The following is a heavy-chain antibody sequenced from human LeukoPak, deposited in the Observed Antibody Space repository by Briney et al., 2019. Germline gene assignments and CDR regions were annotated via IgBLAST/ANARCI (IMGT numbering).Heavy chain of an antibody. CDR3: ARGGGSGYDFISEGAFDI. Sequence: PSETLSLTCTVSGGSISSSSYYWGWIRQPPGKGLEWIGSIYYSGSTYYNPSLKSRVTISVDTSKNQFSLKLSSVTAADTAVYYCARGGGSGYDFISEGAFDIWGQGTMVTVSS. CDR1: GGSISSSSYY. J-gene: IGHJ3*02. V-gene: IGHV4-39*07. D-gene: IGHD5-12*01. CDR2: IYYSGST.